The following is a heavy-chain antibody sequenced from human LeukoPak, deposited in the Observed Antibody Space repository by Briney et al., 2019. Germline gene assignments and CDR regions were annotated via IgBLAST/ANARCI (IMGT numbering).Heavy chain of an antibody. Sequence: PSETLSLTCTVSSGSISSTSYYWGWIRQPPGMGLEWIGSMYYSGSTYYNPSLKSRATISVDTSKSQFSLKLSSVTAADTAVYYCAREMRSPRGGFDYWDQGTLVTVSS. CDR2: MYYSGST. CDR1: SGSISSTSYY. J-gene: IGHJ4*02. D-gene: IGHD3-10*01. CDR3: AREMRSPRGGFDY. V-gene: IGHV4-39*07.